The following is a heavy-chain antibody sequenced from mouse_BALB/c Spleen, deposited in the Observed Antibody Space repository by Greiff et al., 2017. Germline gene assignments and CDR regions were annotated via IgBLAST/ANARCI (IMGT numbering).Heavy chain of an antibody. CDR3: ARGGWKAMDY. CDR1: GYTFTDYA. D-gene: IGHD1-1*02. CDR2: ISTYYGDA. Sequence: QVQLKQSGAELVRPGVSVKISCKGSGYTFTDYAMHWVKQSHAKSLEWIGVISTYYGDASYNQKFKGKATMTVDKSSSTAYMELARLTSEDSAIYYCARGGWKAMDYWGQGTSVTVSS. V-gene: IGHV1S137*01. J-gene: IGHJ4*01.